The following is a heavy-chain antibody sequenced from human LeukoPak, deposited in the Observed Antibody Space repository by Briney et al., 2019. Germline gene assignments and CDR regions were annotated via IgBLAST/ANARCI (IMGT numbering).Heavy chain of an antibody. D-gene: IGHD3-10*01. V-gene: IGHV3-53*01. Sequence: GGSLRLSCAASGFTVSSYYMTWVRQAPGEGPEWVSVIYNGGTTYYADSVKGRFTISRDNSKNTVYLQMNSLRAEDTAVYYCAREFREWGAFDIWGQGTMVTVSS. J-gene: IGHJ3*02. CDR2: IYNGGTT. CDR1: GFTVSSYY. CDR3: AREFREWGAFDI.